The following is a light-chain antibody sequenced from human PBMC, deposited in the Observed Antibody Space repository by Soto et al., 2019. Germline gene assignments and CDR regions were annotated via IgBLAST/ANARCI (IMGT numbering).Light chain of an antibody. CDR3: QQYYSNPPT. V-gene: IGKV4-1*01. CDR2: WAS. J-gene: IGKJ2*01. CDR1: QNVLYSSNTKHY. Sequence: IVMTQSPDSLAVSLGERATINCKSSQNVLYSSNTKHYLAWYQQTPGQPPKLLIYWASTRESGVPDRFSGSGSGTDFTLTISSLQAEDVAVYYCQQYYSNPPTFGQGTKLEIK.